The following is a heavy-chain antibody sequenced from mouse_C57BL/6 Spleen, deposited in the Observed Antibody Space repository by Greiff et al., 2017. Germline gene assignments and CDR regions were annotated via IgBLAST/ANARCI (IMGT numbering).Heavy chain of an antibody. CDR3: ARDQDYGLFDY. D-gene: IGHD1-2*01. CDR1: GFTFSDYY. CDR2: INYDGSST. V-gene: IGHV5-16*01. Sequence: EVQVVESEGGLVQPGSSMKLSCTASGFTFSDYYMAWVRQVPEKGLEWVANINYDGSSTYYLDSLKSRFIISRDNAKNILYLQMSSLKSEDTATDYCARDQDYGLFDYWGQGTTLTVSS. J-gene: IGHJ2*01.